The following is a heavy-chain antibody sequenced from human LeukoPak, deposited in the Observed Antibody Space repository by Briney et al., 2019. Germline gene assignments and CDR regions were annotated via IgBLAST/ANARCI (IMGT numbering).Heavy chain of an antibody. V-gene: IGHV4-61*10. Sequence: SETLSLTCTVSGGSISSGSYYYSWIRQPAGKGLEWIVHIYYLGTTTYNPSLRRRVTISMDASTNPFSLNLTSVTAADTAVYYCAVTWNADRTFAPWGQGILVTVS. CDR3: AVTWNADRTFAP. CDR2: IYYLGTT. D-gene: IGHD1-1*01. J-gene: IGHJ5*02. CDR1: GGSISSGSYY.